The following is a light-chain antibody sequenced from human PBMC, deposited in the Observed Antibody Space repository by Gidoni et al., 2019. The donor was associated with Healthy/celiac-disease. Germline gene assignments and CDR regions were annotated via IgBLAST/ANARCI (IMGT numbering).Light chain of an antibody. J-gene: IGKJ5*01. CDR2: LGS. V-gene: IGKV2-28*01. CDR1: QSLLQSNGYNY. Sequence: DIVMTQSPLSLPVTPGEPASISCRSSQSLLQSNGYNYLDWYLQKPGQSPQLLIYLGSNRASGVPYRFSGSGSGTDFTLKISRVEAEDVGVYYCMQALQISITFGQGTRLEIK. CDR3: MQALQISIT.